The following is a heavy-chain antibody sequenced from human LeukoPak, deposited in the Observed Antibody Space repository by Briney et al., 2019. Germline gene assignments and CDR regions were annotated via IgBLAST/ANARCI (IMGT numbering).Heavy chain of an antibody. D-gene: IGHD4-17*01. CDR1: GFTLSNAW. V-gene: IGHV3-15*01. Sequence: PGGSLILSCAASGFTLSNAWMSSARQAPGDGLEWLGRLKSKTDGVTTDYAAPVKGRFTISRDDSKHTLYLQMNSLKTEDTAVYYCTTDHIILRSTRGGQGTLVSVCS. CDR3: TTDHIILRSTR. J-gene: IGHJ4*02. CDR2: LKSKTDGVTT.